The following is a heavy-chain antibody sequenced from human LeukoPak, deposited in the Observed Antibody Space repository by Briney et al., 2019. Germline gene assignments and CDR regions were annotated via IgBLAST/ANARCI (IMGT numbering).Heavy chain of an antibody. J-gene: IGHJ4*02. CDR2: ISGGGITT. CDR3: PRQSYASGWNPFDY. V-gene: IGHV3-23*01. D-gene: IGHD6-19*01. CDR1: GFTFSNYA. Sequence: GGSLRLSCAASGFTFSNYAMSWVRQAPGKGLEWVSTISGGGITTYYADSAKGRFTISRDNSKNTMFLQMNSLRADDTAVYYCPRQSYASGWNPFDYWGQGILVTVSS.